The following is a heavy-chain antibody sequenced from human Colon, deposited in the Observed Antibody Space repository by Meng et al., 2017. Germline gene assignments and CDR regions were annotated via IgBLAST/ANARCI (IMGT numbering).Heavy chain of an antibody. CDR3: ARGSSDWFMEYFQH. J-gene: IGHJ1*01. V-gene: IGHV1-18*01. CDR1: GYTFTTYG. Sequence: ASVQVSCKASGYTFTTYGISWVRQAPGQGLEWMGWISTYNGDTKYAQKLEGRVTMTTDTSTSTAYMELRSLRSDDAAVYYCARGSSDWFMEYFQHWGQGTLVTVSS. CDR2: ISTYNGDT. D-gene: IGHD6-19*01.